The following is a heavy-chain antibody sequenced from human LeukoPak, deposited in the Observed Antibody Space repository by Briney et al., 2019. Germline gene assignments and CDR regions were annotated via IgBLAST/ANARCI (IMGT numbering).Heavy chain of an antibody. J-gene: IGHJ4*02. CDR1: GGSISSSSYY. CDR3: ARHAYDILTGPFDY. D-gene: IGHD3-9*01. V-gene: IGHV4-39*01. CDR2: IYYSGST. Sequence: SETLSLTCTVSGGSISSSSYYWGWIRQPPGKGLEWIGSIYYSGSTYYNQALKSRVTISVDTSKNQFSLKLSSVTAPDTAVYDCARHAYDILTGPFDYWGQGTLVTVSS.